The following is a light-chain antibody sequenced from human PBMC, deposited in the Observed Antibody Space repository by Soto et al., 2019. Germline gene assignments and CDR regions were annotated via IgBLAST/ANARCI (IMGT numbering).Light chain of an antibody. CDR3: QQYGSSPPYT. CDR1: QSVSSNY. Sequence: EIVMTQSPAILSVSPGERATLCCRASQSVSSNYLAWYQQKFGQAPRLLIYGASSRATGIPDRFSGSGSGTDFTLTISRLEPEDFAVYYCQQYGSSPPYTFGQGTKVDIK. J-gene: IGKJ2*01. V-gene: IGKV3-20*01. CDR2: GAS.